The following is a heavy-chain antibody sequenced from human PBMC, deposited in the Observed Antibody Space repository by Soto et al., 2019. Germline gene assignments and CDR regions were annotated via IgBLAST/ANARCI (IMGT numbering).Heavy chain of an antibody. CDR2: INAGNGNT. CDR3: ARAPRWAAAGTFDY. J-gene: IGHJ4*02. D-gene: IGHD6-13*01. V-gene: IGHV1-3*05. CDR1: GYTFTSYA. Sequence: QVQLVQSGAEEKKPGASVKVSCKASGYTFTSYAMHWVRQAPGQRLEWMGWINAGNGNTKYSQKFQGRVTITRDTSASTAYMALSSLRSEDTAVYYCARAPRWAAAGTFDYWGQGTLVTVSS.